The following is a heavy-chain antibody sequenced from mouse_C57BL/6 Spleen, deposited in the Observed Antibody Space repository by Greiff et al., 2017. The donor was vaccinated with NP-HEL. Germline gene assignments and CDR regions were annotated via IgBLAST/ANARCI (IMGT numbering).Heavy chain of an antibody. CDR2: IDPSDSET. V-gene: IGHV1-52*01. D-gene: IGHD1-1*01. CDR1: GYTFTSYW. CDR3: ARDGSSSWDY. J-gene: IGHJ4*01. Sequence: VQLQQPGAELVRPGSSVKLSCKASGYTFTSYWMHWVKQRPIQGLEWIGNIDPSDSETHYNQKFKDKATLTVDKSSSTAYMQLRSLTSEDSAVYYCARDGSSSWDYWGQGTSVTVSS.